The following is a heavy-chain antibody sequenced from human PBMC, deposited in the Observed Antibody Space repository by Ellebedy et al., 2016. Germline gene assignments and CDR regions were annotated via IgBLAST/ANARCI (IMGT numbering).Heavy chain of an antibody. V-gene: IGHV4-38-2*02. Sequence: GSLRLXXTVSGYSVSGGYYWGWIRQPPGKGLEWIGNIYHTGNTFYKPSLKGRVTISVDTSKNQFSLKLTSVTAADTAIYYCARVDTSNWVTDFDYWGQGTLVTVSS. CDR2: IYHTGNT. CDR3: ARVDTSNWVTDFDY. D-gene: IGHD2-2*01. CDR1: GYSVSGGYY. J-gene: IGHJ4*02.